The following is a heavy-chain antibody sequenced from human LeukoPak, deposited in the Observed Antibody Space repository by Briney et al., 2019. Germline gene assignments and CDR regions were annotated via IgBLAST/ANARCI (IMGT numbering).Heavy chain of an antibody. V-gene: IGHV3-53*01. D-gene: IGHD1-1*01. Sequence: GGSLRLSCAASGFTVITNDMTWVRQAPGKGLEWVSVLYSDGNTKYADSVQGRFTISRDNSKNTLYLEMNSLSPDDTAVYYCARGVVPLGANTFAYWGQGTLVTVSS. CDR2: LYSDGNT. CDR1: GFTVITND. CDR3: ARGVVPLGANTFAY. J-gene: IGHJ4*02.